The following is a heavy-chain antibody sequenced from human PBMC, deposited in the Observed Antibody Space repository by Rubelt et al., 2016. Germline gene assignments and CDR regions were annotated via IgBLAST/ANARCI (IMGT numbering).Heavy chain of an antibody. CDR1: GFTFSSYW. D-gene: IGHD3-3*01. CDR2: IKEDGSDK. Sequence: EVQLVESGGGLVQPGASLRLSCAASGFTFSSYWMTWVRQAPGKGLEWVANIKEDGSDKYYVDSVKGRFTISRDNAKNSLYLQMNSLRAEDTAVYYCARDTYRFFDYWGQGTLVIVSS. V-gene: IGHV3-7*01. J-gene: IGHJ4*02. CDR3: ARDTYRFFDY.